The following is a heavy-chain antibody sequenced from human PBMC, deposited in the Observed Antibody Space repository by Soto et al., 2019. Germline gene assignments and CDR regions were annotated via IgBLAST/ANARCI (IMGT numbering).Heavy chain of an antibody. D-gene: IGHD1-1*01. J-gene: IGHJ4*02. Sequence: QVHLVQSGAEVKNPGASVKVSCKGSGYDFTTYGITWVRQAPGQGLEWMAWISAHNGNTNYAPNLQGRVTVTRDTSRSTAYIELRSLRSDDTAVYYCARGRYGDYWGQGDLVTVSS. V-gene: IGHV1-18*01. CDR3: ARGRYGDY. CDR2: ISAHNGNT. CDR1: GYDFTTYG.